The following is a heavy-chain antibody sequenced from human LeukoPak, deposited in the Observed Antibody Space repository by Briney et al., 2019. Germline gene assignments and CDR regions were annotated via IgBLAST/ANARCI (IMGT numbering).Heavy chain of an antibody. Sequence: GGSLRLSCAASGFTFDDYAMHWVRQAPGKGLEWVSVISWNSGSIGYADSVKGRFTISRDNAKNSLYLQMNSLRAEDTALYYCAKDLGIAAAGRFDPWGQGTLVTVSS. V-gene: IGHV3-9*01. CDR1: GFTFDDYA. J-gene: IGHJ5*02. D-gene: IGHD6-13*01. CDR3: AKDLGIAAAGRFDP. CDR2: ISWNSGSI.